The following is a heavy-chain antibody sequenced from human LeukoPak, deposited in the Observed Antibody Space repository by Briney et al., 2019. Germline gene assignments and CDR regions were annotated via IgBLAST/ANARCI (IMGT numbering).Heavy chain of an antibody. Sequence: SETLSLTCTVSGGSISSSSYYWGWIRQPPGKGLEWIGSIYYSGSTYYNPSLKSRVTISVDTSKNQFSLKLSSVTAADTAVYYCARDSGERSLDYWGQGTLVTVSS. CDR3: ARDSGERSLDY. CDR2: IYYSGST. CDR1: GGSISSSSYY. V-gene: IGHV4-39*07. J-gene: IGHJ4*02. D-gene: IGHD3-10*01.